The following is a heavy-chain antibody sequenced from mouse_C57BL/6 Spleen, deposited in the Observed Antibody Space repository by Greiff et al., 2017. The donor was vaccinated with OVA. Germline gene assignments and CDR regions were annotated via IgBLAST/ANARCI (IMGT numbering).Heavy chain of an antibody. V-gene: IGHV1-64*01. J-gene: IGHJ3*01. CDR1: GYTFTSYW. CDR3: AREGEFAFAY. Sequence: VKLQQSGAELVKPGASVKLSCKASGYTFTSYWMHWVKQRPGQGLEWIGMIHPNSGSTNYNEKFKSKATLTVDKSSSTAYMQLSSLTSEDSAVYYCAREGEFAFAYWGKGTLVTVSA. CDR2: IHPNSGST.